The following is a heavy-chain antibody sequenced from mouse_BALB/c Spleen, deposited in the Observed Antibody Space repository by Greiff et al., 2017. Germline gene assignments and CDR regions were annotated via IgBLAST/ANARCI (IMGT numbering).Heavy chain of an antibody. CDR3: TRGGYYGNPYYFDY. V-gene: IGHV1S22*01. D-gene: IGHD2-1*01. Sequence: LQHPGSELVRPGASVKLSCKASGYTFTSYWMHWVKQRPGQGLEWIGNIYPGSGSTNYDEKFKSKATLTVDTSSSTAYMQLSSLTSEDSAVYYCTRGGYYGNPYYFDYWGQGTTLTVSS. J-gene: IGHJ2*01. CDR2: IYPGSGST. CDR1: GYTFTSYW.